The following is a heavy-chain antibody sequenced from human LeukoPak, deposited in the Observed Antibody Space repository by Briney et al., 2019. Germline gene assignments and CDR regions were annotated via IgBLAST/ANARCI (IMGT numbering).Heavy chain of an antibody. J-gene: IGHJ4*02. Sequence: GGSLRLSCAASGFLFSTYSMNWVRQAPGKGLEWVSTISSPSGYIYYADSVKGRLTISRDNAKNSLYLQMNSLRAEDTAVYYCARDTTVKSDYWGQGTLVTVSS. CDR3: ARDTTVKSDY. D-gene: IGHD4-17*01. CDR1: GFLFSTYS. V-gene: IGHV3-21*01. CDR2: ISSPSGYI.